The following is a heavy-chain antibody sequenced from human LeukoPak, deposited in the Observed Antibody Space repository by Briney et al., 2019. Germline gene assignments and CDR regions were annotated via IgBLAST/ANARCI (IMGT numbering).Heavy chain of an antibody. CDR1: GGTFSSYA. V-gene: IGHV1-69*13. Sequence: SVKVSCKASGGTFSSYAISWVRQAPGQGLEWMGGIIPIFGTANYAQKCQGRVTITADESTSTAYMELSSLRSEDTAVYYCARVGDYGDIPGLYYFDYWGQGTLVTVSS. J-gene: IGHJ4*02. CDR2: IIPIFGTA. D-gene: IGHD4-17*01. CDR3: ARVGDYGDIPGLYYFDY.